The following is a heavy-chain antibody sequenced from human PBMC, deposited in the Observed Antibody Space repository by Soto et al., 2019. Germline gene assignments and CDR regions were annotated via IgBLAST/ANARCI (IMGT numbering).Heavy chain of an antibody. D-gene: IGHD3-10*01. CDR1: GFTFSDYV. Sequence: PGGSLRLSCGASGFTFSDYVMNWVRQAPGKGLEWVSSISGSGGGAYYADSVKGRFTISRDNSKKTLYLQMNSLRAEDTAIYYTYGSGYWGQGTLVTVSS. CDR3: YGSGY. V-gene: IGHV3-23*01. J-gene: IGHJ4*02. CDR2: ISGSGGGA.